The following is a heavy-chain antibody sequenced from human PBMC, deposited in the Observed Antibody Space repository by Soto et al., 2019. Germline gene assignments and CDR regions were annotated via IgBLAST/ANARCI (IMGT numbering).Heavy chain of an antibody. J-gene: IGHJ4*02. CDR1: GFTFSSYG. CDR3: ARDRGDFTVTTGYFDY. D-gene: IGHD4-17*01. V-gene: IGHV3-33*01. Sequence: GGSLRLSCAASGFTFSSYGMHWVRQAPGKGLEWVAVIWYDGSNKYYADSVKGRFTISRDNSKNTLYLQMNSLRAEDTAVYYCARDRGDFTVTTGYFDYWGRGTLVTVSS. CDR2: IWYDGSNK.